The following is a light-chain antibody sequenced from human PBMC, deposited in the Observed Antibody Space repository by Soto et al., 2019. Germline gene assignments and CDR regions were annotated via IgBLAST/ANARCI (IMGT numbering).Light chain of an antibody. CDR3: ISYIPSTTTHWV. J-gene: IGLJ3*02. CDR2: EVY. V-gene: IGLV2-14*01. Sequence: QSALTQPASVSGSPGQSNTISCTGTNSDVGGYDRVSWYQHHPGKAPKLLIFEVYNRPSGISDRFSGSKSGDTASLTISGLQAEDEADYYCISYIPSTTTHWVFGGGTQLTVL. CDR1: NSDVGGYDR.